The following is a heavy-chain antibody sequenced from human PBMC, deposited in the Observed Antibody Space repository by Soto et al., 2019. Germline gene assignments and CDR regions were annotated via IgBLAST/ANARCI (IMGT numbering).Heavy chain of an antibody. V-gene: IGHV3-48*04. Sequence: PGGSLRLSCAASGFTFSSYSMNWVRQAPGKGLEWVSYISSSSSTIYYADSVKGRFTISRDNAKNSLYLQMNSLRAEDTAVYYCATVKGAHDSPWSVWGQGTTVTVSS. J-gene: IGHJ6*02. CDR3: ATVKGAHDSPWSV. CDR1: GFTFSSYS. D-gene: IGHD3-3*01. CDR2: ISSSSSTI.